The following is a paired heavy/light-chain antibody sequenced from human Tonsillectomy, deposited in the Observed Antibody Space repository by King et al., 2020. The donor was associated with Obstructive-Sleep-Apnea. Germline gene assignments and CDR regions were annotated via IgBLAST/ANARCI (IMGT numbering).Heavy chain of an antibody. CDR2: ISWNSGFI. J-gene: IGHJ2*01. D-gene: IGHD2-2*01. V-gene: IGHV3-9*01. CDR1: GFTFDDYA. Sequence: EVQLVESGGGLVQPGRSLRLSCAASGFTFDDYAMHWVRQAPGKGLEWVSGISWNSGFIHYADSVKGRFTISRDNAKNSLYLQMNSLRTEDTALYYCAKDKIMEGYCSSTSCAVYFDLWGRGTLVTVSS. CDR3: AKDKIMEGYCSSTSCAVYFDL.
Light chain of an antibody. CDR2: WAS. CDR3: QQYYSTPT. CDR1: QTVLYSSNNKNY. Sequence: DIVMTQSPDSLAVSLGERATINCKSSQTVLYSSNNKNYLAWYQQKPGQPPKLLIYWASTRESGVPDRFSGSGSGTDFTLTISSLQAEDVAVYYCQQYYSTPTFGQGTKLEIK. V-gene: IGKV4-1*01. J-gene: IGKJ2*01.